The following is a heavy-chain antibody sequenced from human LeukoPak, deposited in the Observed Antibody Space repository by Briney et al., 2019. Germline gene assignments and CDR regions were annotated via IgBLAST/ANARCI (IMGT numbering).Heavy chain of an antibody. Sequence: PGGSLRLSCAASGFTFSSYAMSWVRQAPGKGLEWVSAISGSGGSTYYADSVQGRFTISRDNSKNTLYLQMNSLRAEDTAVYYCAKVGYSSGWSSGYYYYYGMDVWGKGTTVTVSS. D-gene: IGHD6-19*01. J-gene: IGHJ6*04. CDR1: GFTFSSYA. CDR2: ISGSGGST. V-gene: IGHV3-23*01. CDR3: AKVGYSSGWSSGYYYYYGMDV.